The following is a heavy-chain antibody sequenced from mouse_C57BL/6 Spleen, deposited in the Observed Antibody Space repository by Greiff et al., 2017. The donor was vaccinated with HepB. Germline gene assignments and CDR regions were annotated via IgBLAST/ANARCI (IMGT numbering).Heavy chain of an antibody. CDR3: ARGIGSSYWYFDV. CDR1: GYSFTDYN. Sequence: VQLKESGPELVKPGASVKISCKASGYSFTDYNMNWVKQSNGKSLEWIGVINPNYGTTSYNQKFKGKATLTVDQSSSTAYMQLNSLTSEDSAVYYCARGIGSSYWYFDVWGTGTTVTVSS. V-gene: IGHV1-39*01. CDR2: INPNYGTT. D-gene: IGHD1-1*01. J-gene: IGHJ1*03.